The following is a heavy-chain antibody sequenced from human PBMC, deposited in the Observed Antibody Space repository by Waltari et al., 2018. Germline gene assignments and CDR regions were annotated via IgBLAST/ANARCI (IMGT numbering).Heavy chain of an antibody. CDR3: ARDPRAAAVDY. D-gene: IGHD6-13*01. Sequence: QLQLQESGPGLVKPSETLSLTCTVSGGSISSSSYYWGWIRQPPGKGLEWIGSIYYSGSTYDTPSLKSRVTISVDTSKNQFSLKLSSVTAADTAVYYCARDPRAAAVDYWGQGTLVTVSS. V-gene: IGHV4-39*07. CDR2: IYYSGST. CDR1: GGSISSSSYY. J-gene: IGHJ4*02.